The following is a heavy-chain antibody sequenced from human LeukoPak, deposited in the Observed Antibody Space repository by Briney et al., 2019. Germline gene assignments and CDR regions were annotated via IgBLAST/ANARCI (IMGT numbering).Heavy chain of an antibody. CDR1: GLTFSDYS. CDR2: INPTSTSI. D-gene: IGHD3-10*01. Sequence: GGSLRLSCAASGLTFSDYSINWVRQAPGKGLEWVSSINPTSTSIYYADAVKGRFTISRDNARSSLYLQMNSLRAEDTAVYYCARAIRGSAVDTGDRWGQGTLVTVSS. V-gene: IGHV3-21*01. J-gene: IGHJ4*02. CDR3: ARAIRGSAVDTGDR.